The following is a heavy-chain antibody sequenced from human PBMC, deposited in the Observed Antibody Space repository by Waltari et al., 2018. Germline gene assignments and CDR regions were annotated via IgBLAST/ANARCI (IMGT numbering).Heavy chain of an antibody. J-gene: IGHJ4*02. CDR1: GGTFCSYA. V-gene: IGHV1-69*12. Sequence: QVQLVQSVAEVKKPGSSVNVSCKASGGTFCSYAISWVRQAPGQGLEWMGGIIPIFGTANYAQKFQGRVTITADESTSTAYMELSSLRSEDTAVYYCAGGSGYDGKVYFDYWGQGTLVTVSS. D-gene: IGHD5-12*01. CDR3: AGGSGYDGKVYFDY. CDR2: IIPIFGTA.